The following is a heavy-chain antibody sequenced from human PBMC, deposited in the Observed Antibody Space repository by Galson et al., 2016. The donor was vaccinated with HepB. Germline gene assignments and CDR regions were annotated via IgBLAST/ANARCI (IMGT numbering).Heavy chain of an antibody. CDR2: ISNSNSYI. D-gene: IGHD2-2*02. Sequence: SLRLSCAASGFTFSTYNMHWVRQAPGKGLEWVSSISNSNSYIYYTDSVKGRFTISIDNAKNSLYLQMNSLRAEDTAVYYCARDFGYCSSTSCYKGGLFYYYGMDVWGQGTTVTVSS. CDR1: GFTFSTYN. V-gene: IGHV3-21*01. J-gene: IGHJ6*02. CDR3: ARDFGYCSSTSCYKGGLFYYYGMDV.